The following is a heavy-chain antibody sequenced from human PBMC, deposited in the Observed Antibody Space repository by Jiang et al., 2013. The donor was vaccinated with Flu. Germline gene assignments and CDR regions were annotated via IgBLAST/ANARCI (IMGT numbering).Heavy chain of an antibody. CDR3: ARVGAVAGRAFDI. V-gene: IGHV3-74*01. CDR2: INSDGSSI. J-gene: IGHJ3*02. D-gene: IGHD6-19*01. CDR1: GFTFSSYW. Sequence: QLVESGGDLVQPGGSLRLSCAASGFTFSSYWMHWVRQAPGKGLVWVSRINSDGSSISYADSVKGRFTISRDNAKNTLYVQMNSLRVEDTAVYYCARVGAVAGRAFDIWGQGTMVTVSS.